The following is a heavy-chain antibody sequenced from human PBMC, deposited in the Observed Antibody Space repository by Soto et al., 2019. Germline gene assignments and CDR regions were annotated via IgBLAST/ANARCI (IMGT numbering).Heavy chain of an antibody. D-gene: IGHD4-4*01. J-gene: IGHJ4*02. CDR3: ARVVRGVYSNYLDY. CDR2: ISGSGGST. Sequence: EVQLLESGGGLVQPGGSLRLSCAASGFTFSSYAMSWVRQAPGKGLEWVSAISGSGGSTYYADSVKGRFTISRDNSKNTLYLQMNSLRAEDTAVYYCARVVRGVYSNYLDYWGQGTLVTVSS. V-gene: IGHV3-23*01. CDR1: GFTFSSYA.